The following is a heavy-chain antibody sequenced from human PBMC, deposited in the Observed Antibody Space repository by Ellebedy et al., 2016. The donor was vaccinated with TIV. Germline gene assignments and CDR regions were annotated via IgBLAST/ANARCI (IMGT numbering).Heavy chain of an antibody. J-gene: IGHJ2*01. CDR3: ARRPAMVVYWYVEL. V-gene: IGHV4-34*01. Sequence: MPSETLSLTCAVYGGSFSGYYWSWIRQPPGKGLEWIGEINHSGSTKYTPSLKSRVPISVDTSKNQFSLRLRSVTAADTAVYYGARRPAMVVYWYVELWGRGTPVTVSS. CDR2: INHSGST. D-gene: IGHD5-18*01. CDR1: GGSFSGYY.